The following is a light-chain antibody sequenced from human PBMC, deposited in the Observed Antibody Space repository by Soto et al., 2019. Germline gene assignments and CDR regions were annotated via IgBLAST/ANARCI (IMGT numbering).Light chain of an antibody. CDR2: EVT. J-gene: IGLJ3*02. Sequence: QSVLTQPPFASGSPGQSVTISCTGTSSDLRDSDFISWYQLYPGKAPKLMIYEVTKRPSGVPDRFSGSKSVNMAYLTVSGLQAEDEAEYYCSSYADFNNVLFGGGTKLTVL. V-gene: IGLV2-8*01. CDR3: SSYADFNNVL. CDR1: SSDLRDSDF.